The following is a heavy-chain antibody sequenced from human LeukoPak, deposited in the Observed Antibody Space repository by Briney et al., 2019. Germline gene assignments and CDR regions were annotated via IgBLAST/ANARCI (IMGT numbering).Heavy chain of an antibody. V-gene: IGHV3-23*01. CDR1: GFTLSSYA. Sequence: PGGSLRLSCAASGFTLSSYAMSWVRQAPGKGLEWVSAISGSGGSTYYADSVKGRFTISRDNSKNTLYLQMNSLRAEDTAVYYCAKRFLEWLSPGGYFDYWGQGTLVTVSS. CDR2: ISGSGGST. D-gene: IGHD3-3*01. CDR3: AKRFLEWLSPGGYFDY. J-gene: IGHJ4*02.